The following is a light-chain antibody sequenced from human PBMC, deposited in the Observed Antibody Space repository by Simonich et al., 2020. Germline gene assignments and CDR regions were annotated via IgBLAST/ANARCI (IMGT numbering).Light chain of an antibody. Sequence: DIQMTQSPSSLSSSVGDRVTITCRASQGISNSLAWYQQKPGKAPKLLLDAASRLESGVPSRFSGSGSGTDFTRTISSLQPEDFATYYCQQANSFPYTFGQGTKLEIK. CDR3: QQANSFPYT. V-gene: IGKV1-12*01. J-gene: IGKJ2*01. CDR2: AAS. CDR1: QGISNS.